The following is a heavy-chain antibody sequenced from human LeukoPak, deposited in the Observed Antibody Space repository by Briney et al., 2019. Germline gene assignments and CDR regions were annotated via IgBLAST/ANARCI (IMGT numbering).Heavy chain of an antibody. D-gene: IGHD2-2*01. CDR3: TRVLATVLVVPAAIGSDY. J-gene: IGHJ4*02. Sequence: HAGGSLRLSCTASGFTFGVYAMSWFRQAPGKGLEWVGFIRSKTYGEATEYAASVRGRFTISRDDSKSIAYLQMNSLKTEDTAVYYCTRVLATVLVVPAAIGSDYWGQGTLVTVSS. CDR2: IRSKTYGEAT. CDR1: GFTFGVYA. V-gene: IGHV3-49*03.